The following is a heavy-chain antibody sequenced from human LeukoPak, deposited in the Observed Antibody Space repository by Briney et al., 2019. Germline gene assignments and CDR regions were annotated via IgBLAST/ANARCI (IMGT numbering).Heavy chain of an antibody. CDR1: GGSISTYY. V-gene: IGHV4-39*01. J-gene: IGHJ4*02. CDR3: ARVVAVAGISDY. D-gene: IGHD6-19*01. CDR2: IYYGGST. Sequence: KASETLSLTCTVSGGSISTYYWGWIRQPSGKGLEWIGSIYYGGSTYYNPSLKSRVTISVDTSRNQFSLKLSSVTAADTAVYYCARVVAVAGISDYWGQGTLVTVSS.